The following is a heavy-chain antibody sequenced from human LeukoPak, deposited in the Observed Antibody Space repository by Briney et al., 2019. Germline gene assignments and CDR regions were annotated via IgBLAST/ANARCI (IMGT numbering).Heavy chain of an antibody. Sequence: ASVKVSCKASGYTFTGYYMHWVRQAPGQGLEWMGWINPNSGGANYAQKFQGRVTMTRDTSISTAYVELSRLRSDDTAVYYCARVSRTPVARYYYYYMDVWGKGTTVTVSS. J-gene: IGHJ6*03. CDR1: GYTFTGYY. CDR3: ARVSRTPVARYYYYYMDV. CDR2: INPNSGGA. V-gene: IGHV1-2*02. D-gene: IGHD4-23*01.